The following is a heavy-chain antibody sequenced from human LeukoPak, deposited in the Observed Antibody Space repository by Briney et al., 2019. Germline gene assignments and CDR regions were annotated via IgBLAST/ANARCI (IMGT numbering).Heavy chain of an antibody. J-gene: IGHJ4*02. D-gene: IGHD3-10*02. Sequence: SETLSLSCSVSGGSTSDYYWNWIRQPAGQGLEWLGRIYYTGNTAYNPSLESRLTMSLDTAKNQFSLKVTSVTAADTAVYYCARGGTLFTYFDSWGQGTQVTVSS. CDR3: ARGGTLFTYFDS. V-gene: IGHV4-4*07. CDR2: IYYTGNT. CDR1: GGSTSDYY.